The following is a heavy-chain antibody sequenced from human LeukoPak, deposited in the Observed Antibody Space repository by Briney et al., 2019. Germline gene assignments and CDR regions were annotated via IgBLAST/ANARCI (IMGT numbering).Heavy chain of an antibody. CDR1: GFTFSSYR. CDR3: ARERITMARGVFDY. Sequence: PGGSLRLSCAASGFTFSSYRMYWVRQAPGKGLVGVSRINSDGSSRSYADSVKGRFTISRDNAQNTLYLQMNSLRAEDTAVYYCARERITMARGVFDYWGQGTLVTVSS. V-gene: IGHV3-74*01. D-gene: IGHD3-10*01. CDR2: INSDGSSR. J-gene: IGHJ4*02.